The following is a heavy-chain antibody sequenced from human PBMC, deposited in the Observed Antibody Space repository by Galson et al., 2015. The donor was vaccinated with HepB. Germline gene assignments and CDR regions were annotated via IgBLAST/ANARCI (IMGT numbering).Heavy chain of an antibody. CDR2: IYPGDSDT. J-gene: IGHJ6*02. D-gene: IGHD3-10*01. CDR3: ALMLRSGSYSHYYGMDV. V-gene: IGHV5-51*01. Sequence: QSGAEVKKPGESLKISCTGSGYSFTSYWIGWVRQMPGKGLEWMGIIYPGDSDTRYSPSFQGQVTISADKSISTAYLQWSSLKASDTAMYYCALMLRSGSYSHYYGMDVWGQGTTVTVSS. CDR1: GYSFTSYW.